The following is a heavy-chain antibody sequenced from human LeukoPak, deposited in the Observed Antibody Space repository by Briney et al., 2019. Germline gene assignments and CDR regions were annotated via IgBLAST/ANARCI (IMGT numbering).Heavy chain of an antibody. CDR1: GFTFSSYA. CDR3: ARDRYDILTGPPDY. Sequence: PGGSLRLSCAASGFTFSSYAMHWVRQAPGKGLEWVAVISYDGSNKYYADSVKGRFTISRDNSKNTLYLQMNSLRAEDTAAYYCARDRYDILTGPPDYWGQGTLVTVSS. J-gene: IGHJ4*02. D-gene: IGHD3-9*01. CDR2: ISYDGSNK. V-gene: IGHV3-30-3*01.